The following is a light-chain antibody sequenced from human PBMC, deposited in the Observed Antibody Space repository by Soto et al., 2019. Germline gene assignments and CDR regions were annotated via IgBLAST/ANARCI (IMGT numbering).Light chain of an antibody. Sequence: QSALTQPASVSGPPGQSITISCTGTSSDVGDYNYVSWYQQHPGKAPKLLIYGVSNRPSGISSHFSGSKSGNTASLTISGLQAEDEADYYCSSYTSTNTLIFGGGTKVTVL. CDR2: GVS. V-gene: IGLV2-14*01. J-gene: IGLJ2*01. CDR1: SSDVGDYNY. CDR3: SSYTSTNTLI.